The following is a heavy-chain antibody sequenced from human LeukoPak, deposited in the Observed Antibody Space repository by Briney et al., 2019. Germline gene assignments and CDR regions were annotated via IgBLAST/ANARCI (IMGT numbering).Heavy chain of an antibody. J-gene: IGHJ4*02. CDR2: ISSSGSTI. D-gene: IGHD2-2*02. Sequence: PGGSLRLSCAASGFTFSDYYMSWIRQAPGKGLEWVSYISSSGSTIYYADSVKGRFTNSRDNAKNSLYLQMNSLRAEDTAVYYCARHFRRSTSCYIYWGQGTLVTVSS. V-gene: IGHV3-11*04. CDR3: ARHFRRSTSCYIY. CDR1: GFTFSDYY.